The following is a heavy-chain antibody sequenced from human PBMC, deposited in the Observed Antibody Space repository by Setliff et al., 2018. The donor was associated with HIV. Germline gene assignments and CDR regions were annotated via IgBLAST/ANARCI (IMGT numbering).Heavy chain of an antibody. CDR2: IYYSGST. CDR1: GGSISSYY. CDR3: ARNPCSGGSCPDAFDI. V-gene: IGHV4-59*01. D-gene: IGHD2-15*01. J-gene: IGHJ3*02. Sequence: PSETLSLTCTVSGGSISSYYWSWIQQPPGKGLEWIGYIYYSGSTNYNPSLKSRVTISVDTSKNQFSLKLSSVTAADTAVYYCARNPCSGGSCPDAFDIWGQGTMVTVSS.